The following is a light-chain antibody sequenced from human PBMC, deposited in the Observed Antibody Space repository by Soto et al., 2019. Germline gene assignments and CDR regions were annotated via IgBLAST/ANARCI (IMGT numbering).Light chain of an antibody. CDR1: SSDIGGSDF. CDR3: CSYTTTNTVV. V-gene: IGLV2-14*01. Sequence: QSALTQPASVSGSPGQSITISCTGTSSDIGGSDFVSWYQQHPGKAPKLVMSEVNNRPSGASSRFSGSKSGNTASLTISGLQAEDEADYYCCSYTTTNTVVFGGGTKLTVL. J-gene: IGLJ2*01. CDR2: EVN.